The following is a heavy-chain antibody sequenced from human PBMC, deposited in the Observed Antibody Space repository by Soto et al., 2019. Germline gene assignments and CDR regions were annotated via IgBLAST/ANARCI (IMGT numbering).Heavy chain of an antibody. CDR2: ISTSSSYI. J-gene: IGHJ4*02. CDR3: ARQYSSFDPWDY. CDR1: EFTFSSYI. V-gene: IGHV3-21*01. Sequence: GSLRLSCTVSADSEFTFSSYIMNWVRQAPGKGLEWVSSISTSSSYIYYADSVKGRFTISRDNAKNSLFLQMNNLRAEDRAVYYCARQYSSFDPWDYWGRGTLVTVSS. D-gene: IGHD6-6*01.